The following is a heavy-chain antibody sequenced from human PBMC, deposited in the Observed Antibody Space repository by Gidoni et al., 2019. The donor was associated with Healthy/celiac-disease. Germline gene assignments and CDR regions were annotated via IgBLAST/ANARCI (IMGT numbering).Heavy chain of an antibody. D-gene: IGHD3-10*01. CDR2: VDPEDGET. CDR3: ATDQRAYYYGSGSYYLHY. J-gene: IGHJ4*02. CDR1: GYTFTDYY. Sequence: EVQLVQSGAEVKKPGATVKISCKVSGYTFTDYYMHWVQQAPGKGLEWMGLVDPEDGETIYAEKFQGRVTITADTSTDTAYMELSSLRSEDTAVYYCATDQRAYYYGSGSYYLHYWGQGTLVTVSS. V-gene: IGHV1-69-2*01.